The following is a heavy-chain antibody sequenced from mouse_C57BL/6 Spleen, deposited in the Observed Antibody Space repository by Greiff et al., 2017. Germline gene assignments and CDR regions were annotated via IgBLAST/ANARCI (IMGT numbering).Heavy chain of an antibody. V-gene: IGHV1-59*01. CDR2: IDPSDSYT. CDR1: GYTFTSYW. CDR3: ARSQLRPGYYYAMDY. Sequence: VQLQQPGAELVRPGPSVKLSCKASGYTFTSYWMHWVKQRPGQGLEWIGVIDPSDSYTNYNQKFKGKATLTVDTSSSTAYMQLSSLTSEDSAVYYCARSQLRPGYYYAMDYWGQGTSVTVSS. D-gene: IGHD3-2*02. J-gene: IGHJ4*01.